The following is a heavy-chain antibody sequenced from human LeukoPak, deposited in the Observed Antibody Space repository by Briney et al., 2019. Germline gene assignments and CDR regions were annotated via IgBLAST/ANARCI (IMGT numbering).Heavy chain of an antibody. J-gene: IGHJ5*02. V-gene: IGHV3-74*01. CDR3: ASFLCPTCS. CDR2: ISSDGIST. Sequence: GGSLRLSCAASGFPFSSNWMHWVRQAPGKGLVWVSRISSDGISTTYADSVKGRFTTSRDNAKNTLYLQMNSLRVEDTAVYYCASFLCPTCSWGQGALVTVSS. CDR1: GFPFSSNW. D-gene: IGHD2-2*01.